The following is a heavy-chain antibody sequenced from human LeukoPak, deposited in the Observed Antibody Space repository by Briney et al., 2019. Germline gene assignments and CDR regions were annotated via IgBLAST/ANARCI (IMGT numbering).Heavy chain of an antibody. CDR2: IYASGNT. CDR1: GGSISSYD. J-gene: IGHJ4*02. CDR3: ARILLWFGEVTHFDS. Sequence: SETLSLTCTVSGGSISSYDWCWIRQPAGKGPDWIGRIYASGNTRYNPSLKSRVSISVDTSKNQFSLKLSSVTAADTAVYYCARILLWFGEVTHFDSWGQGTLVTVSS. V-gene: IGHV4-4*07. D-gene: IGHD3-10*01.